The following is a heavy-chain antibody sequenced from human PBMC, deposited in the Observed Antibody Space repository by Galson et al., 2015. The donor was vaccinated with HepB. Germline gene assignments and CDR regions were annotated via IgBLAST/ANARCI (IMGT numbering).Heavy chain of an antibody. V-gene: IGHV4-59*13. CDR2: ILYSGST. J-gene: IGHJ5*02. D-gene: IGHD3-10*01. CDR3: TRVGESNYYYGWGSYYSFDL. Sequence: ETLSLTCTVSGGSIFPYTWNWVRQPPGKGLEWIGSILYSGSTNYNPSLKSRVTISADTPKNQFSLTLTSATAADTAYYYCTRVGESNYYYGWGSYYSFDLWGQGTLVTVSS. CDR1: GGSIFPYT.